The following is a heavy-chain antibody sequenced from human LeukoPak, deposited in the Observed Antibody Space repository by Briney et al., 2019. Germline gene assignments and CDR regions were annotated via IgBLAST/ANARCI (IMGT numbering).Heavy chain of an antibody. J-gene: IGHJ4*02. CDR2: INHSGST. D-gene: IGHD3-10*01. CDR1: GGSFSGYY. Sequence: SETLSLTCAVYGGSFSGYYWSWIRQPPGKGLEWIGEINHSGSTNYNPSLKSRVTISVDTSKNQFSLKLSSVTAADTAVYYCARAPLTMVRGVLDYWGQGTLVTVSS. CDR3: ARAPLTMVRGVLDY. V-gene: IGHV4-34*01.